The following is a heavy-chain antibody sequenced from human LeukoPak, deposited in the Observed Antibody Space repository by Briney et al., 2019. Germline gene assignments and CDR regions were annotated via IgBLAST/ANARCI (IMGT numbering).Heavy chain of an antibody. Sequence: ASVKVSCKASGYTFTGYYMHWVRQAPGQGLEWMGRIKPNSGGTNYAQKFQGRVTMTRNTSISTAYMELSRLRSDDTAVYYCARTYDPGAFDIWGQGTMVTVSS. J-gene: IGHJ3*02. D-gene: IGHD3-16*01. CDR3: ARTYDPGAFDI. V-gene: IGHV1-2*06. CDR2: IKPNSGGT. CDR1: GYTFTGYY.